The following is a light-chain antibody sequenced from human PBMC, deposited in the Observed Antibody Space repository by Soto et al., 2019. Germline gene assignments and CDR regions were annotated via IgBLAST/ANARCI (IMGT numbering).Light chain of an antibody. CDR3: QQYDSYST. CDR2: KAS. J-gene: IGKJ1*01. Sequence: DIQMTQSPSTLSASVRDRVTITCRASQSVTGWLAWYQQKPGKAPKLLIYKASSLESGVPSRVSGSGSGTVFTLTISILQPYDFATYYCQQYDSYSTFGQGTKVEIK. CDR1: QSVTGW. V-gene: IGKV1-5*03.